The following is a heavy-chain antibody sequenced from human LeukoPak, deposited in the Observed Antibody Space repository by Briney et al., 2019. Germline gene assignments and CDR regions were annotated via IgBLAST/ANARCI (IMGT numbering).Heavy chain of an antibody. J-gene: IGHJ3*02. CDR1: GFTFSSYW. CDR3: ARGDYYDSSDYYIDAFDI. CDR2: IRQDGSEK. Sequence: PGGSLRLSCAASGFTFSSYWMSWVRQAPGKGLEWVANIRQDGSEKYYVDSVKGRFTISRDNVKKSLYLQMNSLRAEDTAVYYCARGDYYDSSDYYIDAFDIWGQGTMVTVSS. V-gene: IGHV3-7*04. D-gene: IGHD3-22*01.